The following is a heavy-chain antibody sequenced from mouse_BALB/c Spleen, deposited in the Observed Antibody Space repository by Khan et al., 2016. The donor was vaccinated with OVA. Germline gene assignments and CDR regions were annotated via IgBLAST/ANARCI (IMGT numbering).Heavy chain of an antibody. D-gene: IGHD2-3*01. CDR1: GFTFSGFG. Sequence: EVELVESGGGLVQPGGSRKLSCAASGFTFSGFGMHWVRQAPEKGLEWVAYISSGSSTIYYADTVKGRFTISRDHPKNTLFLQMASLRSEDTAMYYCARTGYYYVDYWGQGTTLTVSS. V-gene: IGHV5-17*02. CDR3: ARTGYYYVDY. J-gene: IGHJ2*01. CDR2: ISSGSSTI.